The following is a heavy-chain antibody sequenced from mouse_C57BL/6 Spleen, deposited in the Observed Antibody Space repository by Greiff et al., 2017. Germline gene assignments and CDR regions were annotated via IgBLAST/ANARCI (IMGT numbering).Heavy chain of an antibody. D-gene: IGHD1-1*01. CDR3: ARKDANCGSSPNWYFDV. CDR2: IYPRSGNT. CDR1: GYTFTSYG. Sequence: QVQLQQSGAELARPGASVKLSCKASGYTFTSYGISWVKQRTGQGLEWIGEIYPRSGNTYYNEKFKGKATLTADKSSSTAYMELRSLTSEDSAVYCCARKDANCGSSPNWYFDVWGTGTTVTVSS. J-gene: IGHJ1*03. V-gene: IGHV1-81*01.